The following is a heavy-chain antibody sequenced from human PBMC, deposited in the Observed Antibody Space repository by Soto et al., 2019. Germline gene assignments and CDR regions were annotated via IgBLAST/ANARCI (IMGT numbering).Heavy chain of an antibody. CDR1: GGSISSYY. V-gene: IGHV4-59*01. CDR2: IYYSGST. CDR3: ARDLGYCSGGSCQDY. Sequence: PSETLSLTCTVSGGSISSYYWSWIRQPQGKGLEWIGYIYYSGSTNYNPSLKSRVTISVDTSKNQFSLKLSSVTAADTAVYYCARDLGYCSGGSCQDYWGQGTLVTVSS. J-gene: IGHJ4*02. D-gene: IGHD2-15*01.